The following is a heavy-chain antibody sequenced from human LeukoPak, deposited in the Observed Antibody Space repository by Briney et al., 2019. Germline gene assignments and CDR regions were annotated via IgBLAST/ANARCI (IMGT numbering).Heavy chain of an antibody. D-gene: IGHD7-27*01. Sequence: GGSLRLSCAASGFTVSSNYMSWVRQAPGKGLEWVSVIYSGGSTYYADSVKGRFTISRDNSKNTLYLQMNSLRAEDTAVYYCARAVFGHWGWLKEWGQGTLVTVSS. J-gene: IGHJ4*02. CDR3: ARAVFGHWGWLKE. CDR1: GFTVSSNY. V-gene: IGHV3-53*01. CDR2: IYSGGST.